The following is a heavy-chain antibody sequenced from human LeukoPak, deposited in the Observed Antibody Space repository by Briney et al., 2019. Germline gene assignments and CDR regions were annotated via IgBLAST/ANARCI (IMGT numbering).Heavy chain of an antibody. CDR2: IYYSGST. D-gene: IGHD6-19*01. V-gene: IGHV4-59*08. CDR1: GGSISSYY. Sequence: SETLSLTCTVSGGSISSYYWSWIRQPPGKGLEGIGYIYYSGSTNYNPSLKSRVTISVDTSKKQFSLKLSSVTAADTAVYYCARYRQWVVIEGWFDPWGQGTLVTVSS. CDR3: ARYRQWVVIEGWFDP. J-gene: IGHJ5*02.